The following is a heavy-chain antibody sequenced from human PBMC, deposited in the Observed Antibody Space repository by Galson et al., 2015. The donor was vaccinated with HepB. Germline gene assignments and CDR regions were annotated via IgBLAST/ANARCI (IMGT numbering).Heavy chain of an antibody. CDR1: GGTFSSYA. J-gene: IGHJ5*02. CDR3: ARDPHGIGWLAGWFDP. Sequence: SVKVSCKASGGTFSSYAISWVRQAPGQGLEWMGGIIPIFGSANYAQKFQGRVTITADESTSTAYMELSSLRSEDTAVYYCARDPHGIGWLAGWFDPWGQGTLVTVSS. CDR2: IIPIFGSA. D-gene: IGHD5-24*01. V-gene: IGHV1-69*13.